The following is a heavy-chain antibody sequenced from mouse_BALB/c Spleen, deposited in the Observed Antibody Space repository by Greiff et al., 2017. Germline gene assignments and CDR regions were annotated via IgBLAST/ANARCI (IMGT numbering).Heavy chain of an antibody. Sequence: EVKLMESGGGLVKPGGSLKLSCAASGFAFSSYDMSWVRQTPEKRLEWVAYISSGGGSTYYPDTVKGRFTISRDNAKNTLYLQMSSLKSEDTAMYYCARQITYYFDYWGQGTTLTVSS. CDR3: ARQITYYFDY. J-gene: IGHJ2*01. CDR2: ISSGGGST. CDR1: GFAFSSYD. V-gene: IGHV5-12-1*01. D-gene: IGHD1-1*01.